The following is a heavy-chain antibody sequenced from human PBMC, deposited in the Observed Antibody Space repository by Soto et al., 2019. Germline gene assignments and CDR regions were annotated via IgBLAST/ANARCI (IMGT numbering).Heavy chain of an antibody. V-gene: IGHV4-59*12. J-gene: IGHJ3*02. CDR2: IYYSGST. Sequence: SETLSLTCTVSGGSISSYYWSWIRQPPGKGLEWIGYIYYSGSTNYNPSLKSRVTISVDTSKNQFSLKLSAVTAADTAVYYCARNYYYDSSGYYNHEDAFDIWGQGTMVTVSS. D-gene: IGHD3-22*01. CDR1: GGSISSYY. CDR3: ARNYYYDSSGYYNHEDAFDI.